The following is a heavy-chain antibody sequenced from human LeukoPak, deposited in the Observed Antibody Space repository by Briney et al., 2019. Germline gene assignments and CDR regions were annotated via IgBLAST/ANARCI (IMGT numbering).Heavy chain of an antibody. CDR1: TFSSYA. CDR2: IYYSGST. CDR3: ARPGLVQLWLLAGGWFDP. D-gene: IGHD5-18*01. V-gene: IGHV4-39*01. Sequence: TFSSYAMTWVRQPPGKGLEWIGSIYYSGSTYYNPSLKSRVTISVDTSKNQFSLKLSSVTAADTAVYYCARPGLVQLWLLAGGWFDPWGQGTLVTVSS. J-gene: IGHJ5*02.